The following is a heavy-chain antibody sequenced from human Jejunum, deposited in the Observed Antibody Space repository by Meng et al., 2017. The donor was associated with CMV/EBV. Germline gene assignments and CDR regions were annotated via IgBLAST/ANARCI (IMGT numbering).Heavy chain of an antibody. D-gene: IGHD4-17*01. J-gene: IGHJ4*02. V-gene: IGHV3-23*03. CDR2: SYAGGTST. CDR1: GFTVSSSA. CDR3: AKNDDYDAWHY. Sequence: ASGFTVSSSAVAWVRQAPGKGLELVSVSYAGGTSTYHADSLKGRFTISRDDSKNTVYLQMNSLRAEDTAIYYCAKNDDYDAWHYWGQGTLVTVSS.